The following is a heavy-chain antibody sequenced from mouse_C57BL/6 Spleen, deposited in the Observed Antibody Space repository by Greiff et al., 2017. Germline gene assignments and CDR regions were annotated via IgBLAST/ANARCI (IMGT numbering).Heavy chain of an antibody. Sequence: VQLQQSGPELVKPGASVKIPCKASGYTFTDYNMDWVKQSHGKSLEWIGVINPNNGGTIYNQKFKSKATLTVDKSSSTAYMELHSLTSEDTAVYYCASSDYYGSSPFGYWGQRTLVTVSA. CDR1: GYTFTDYN. V-gene: IGHV1-18*01. D-gene: IGHD1-1*01. J-gene: IGHJ3*02. CDR2: INPNNGGT. CDR3: ASSDYYGSSPFGY.